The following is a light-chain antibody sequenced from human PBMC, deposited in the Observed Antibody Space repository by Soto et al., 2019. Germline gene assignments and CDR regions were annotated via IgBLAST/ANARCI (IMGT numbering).Light chain of an antibody. CDR3: QQYGTSPLT. J-gene: IGKJ4*01. Sequence: EIVMTQSPGTLSLSPGERATLSCRGSQSVSSSCLAWYQQKPGQAPRLLIYGASSRATGIPDRFSGSGSGTDFTLTISRLEPEAFAVYYCQQYGTSPLTFGGGTKVEIK. CDR1: QSVSSSC. V-gene: IGKV3-20*01. CDR2: GAS.